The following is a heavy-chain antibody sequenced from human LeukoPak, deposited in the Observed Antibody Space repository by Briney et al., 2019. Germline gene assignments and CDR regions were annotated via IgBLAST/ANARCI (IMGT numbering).Heavy chain of an antibody. D-gene: IGHD1-1*01. V-gene: IGHV4-30-2*01. CDR1: GGSISSGGYY. CDR3: ASIGTNYYYYMDV. Sequence: SETLSLTCTVSGGSISSGGYYWSWIRQPPGKGLEWIGYIYHSGSTYYNPSLKSRVTISVDRSKNQFSLKLSSVTAADTAVYYCASIGTNYYYYMDVWGKGTTVTVSS. J-gene: IGHJ6*03. CDR2: IYHSGST.